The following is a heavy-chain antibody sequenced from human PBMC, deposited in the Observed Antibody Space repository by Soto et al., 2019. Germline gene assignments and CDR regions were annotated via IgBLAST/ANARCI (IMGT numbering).Heavy chain of an antibody. CDR2: IYYSGST. V-gene: IGHV4-59*01. CDR3: ARDHGQDGMDV. CDR1: GGSISSYY. Sequence: PSETLSLTCTVSGGSISSYYWSWIRQPPGKGLEWIGCIYYSGSTNYNPSLKSRVTISVDTSKNQFSLKLSSVTAADTAVYYCARDHGQDGMDVWGQGTTVTVSS. J-gene: IGHJ6*02.